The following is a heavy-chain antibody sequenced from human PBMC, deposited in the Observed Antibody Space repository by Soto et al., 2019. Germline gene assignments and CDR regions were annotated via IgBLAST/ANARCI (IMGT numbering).Heavy chain of an antibody. V-gene: IGHV3-21*01. CDR3: ARDPQRMDV. Sequence: CGSLRLSCAASGFTFSSYSMNRVRQAPGKGLEWVSSISSSSSYIYYADSVKGRFTISRDNAKNSLYLQMNSLRAEDTAVYYCARDPQRMDVWGQGTTVTVSS. CDR1: GFTFSSYS. D-gene: IGHD6-25*01. J-gene: IGHJ6*02. CDR2: ISSSSSYI.